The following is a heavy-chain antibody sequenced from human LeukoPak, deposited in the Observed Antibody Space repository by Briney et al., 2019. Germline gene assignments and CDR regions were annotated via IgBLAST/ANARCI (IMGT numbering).Heavy chain of an antibody. Sequence: PSETLSLTCTVSGGSISSSSYYWGWIRQPPGKGLEWIGSIYYSGSTYYNPSLKSRVTISVDTSKNQFSLKLSSVTAADTAVYYCAREAYCGGDCYSDPAEFVDYWGQGTLVTVSS. V-gene: IGHV4-39*07. D-gene: IGHD2-21*02. J-gene: IGHJ4*02. CDR2: IYYSGST. CDR1: GGSISSSSYY. CDR3: AREAYCGGDCYSDPAEFVDY.